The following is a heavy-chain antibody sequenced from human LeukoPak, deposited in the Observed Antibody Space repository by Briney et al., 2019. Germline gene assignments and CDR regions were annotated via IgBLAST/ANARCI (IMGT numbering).Heavy chain of an antibody. CDR2: IYHSGST. CDR1: GYSISSGYY. D-gene: IGHD2-2*01. J-gene: IGHJ3*02. V-gene: IGHV4-38-2*01. Sequence: SETLSLTCAVSGYSISSGYYWAWIRQPPGKGLEWIGSIYHSGSTYYNPSLKSRVTISVDTSKNQFSLKLSSVTAADTAVYYCATPYCSSTSCYDAFDIWGQGTMVTVSS. CDR3: ATPYCSSTSCYDAFDI.